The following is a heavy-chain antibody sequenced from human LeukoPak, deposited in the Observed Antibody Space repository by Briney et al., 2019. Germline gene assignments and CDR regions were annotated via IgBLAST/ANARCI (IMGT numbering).Heavy chain of an antibody. J-gene: IGHJ4*02. CDR3: ARRSDYINY. CDR1: GYSFTSYW. V-gene: IGHV5-51*01. CDR2: IYPGDSDT. Sequence: GDSLKISCQGSGYSFTSYWIGWVRQMPGKGLEWMGIIYPGDSDTRYNPSFRGQVTISVDKSISTAYLQWSRLKASDTAMYYCARRSDYINYWGQGTLVTVSS.